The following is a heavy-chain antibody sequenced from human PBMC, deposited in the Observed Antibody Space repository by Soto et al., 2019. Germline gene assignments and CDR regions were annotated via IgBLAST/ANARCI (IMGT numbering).Heavy chain of an antibody. J-gene: IGHJ3*02. CDR1: GFTFSSYE. Sequence: LRLSCAASGFTFSSYEMDWVRQAPGKGLEWVAYISSSGNILYGESVMGRFTISRDNADNSLYLQMNSLTAEDTAVYYCTKEKSVMYSGYDAFDIWGRGTMVTVSS. CDR2: ISSSGNI. CDR3: TKEKSVMYSGYDAFDI. D-gene: IGHD5-12*01. V-gene: IGHV3-48*03.